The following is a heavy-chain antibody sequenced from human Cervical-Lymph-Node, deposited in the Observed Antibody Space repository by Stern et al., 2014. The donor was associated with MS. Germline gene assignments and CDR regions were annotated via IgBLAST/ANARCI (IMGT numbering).Heavy chain of an antibody. D-gene: IGHD4-17*01. V-gene: IGHV5-51*03. CDR2: IYPGDSDT. J-gene: IGHJ4*02. CDR1: GYSFTKSW. CDR3: ARLKGSLTRGTYFDF. Sequence: VQLGQSGAEVEKPGDSLKISCKGSGYSFTKSWIGWVRQMPGKGLEWMGFIYPGDSDTRYSPSFQGQVPISADKSINTAYLQWSSLKASDTAIYYCARLKGSLTRGTYFDFWGQGTLVSVSS.